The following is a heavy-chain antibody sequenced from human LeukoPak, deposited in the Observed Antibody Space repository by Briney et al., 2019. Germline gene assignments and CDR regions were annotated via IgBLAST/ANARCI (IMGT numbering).Heavy chain of an antibody. Sequence: GGSLRLSCAASGFTFSSYSMNWVRQAPGKGLEWVSSISSSSSYIYYADSVKGRFTISRDNAKNSLYLQVNNLRAEDTAVYYCARGPNSNWSGLDFWGQGTLLTVSS. V-gene: IGHV3-21*01. CDR2: ISSSSSYI. CDR1: GFTFSSYS. CDR3: ARGPNSNWSGLDF. J-gene: IGHJ4*02. D-gene: IGHD6-6*01.